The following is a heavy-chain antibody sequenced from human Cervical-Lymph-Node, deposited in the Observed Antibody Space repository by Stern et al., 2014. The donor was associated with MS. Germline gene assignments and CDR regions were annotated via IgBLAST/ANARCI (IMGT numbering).Heavy chain of an antibody. Sequence: QIPLKESGPTLVKPTQTVTLTCTLSGVSVTTAGVGVGWIRHPPGHALEWLVLISWDDDNLYSRSLDKRLTITKDTSTHQVVLTITNVDPVDTATYYCAHSRVKYCRGGTCYSSLFDYWGQGTLVTVSS. CDR1: GVSVTTAGVG. V-gene: IGHV2-5*02. J-gene: IGHJ4*02. CDR2: ISWDDDN. D-gene: IGHD2-15*01. CDR3: AHSRVKYCRGGTCYSSLFDY.